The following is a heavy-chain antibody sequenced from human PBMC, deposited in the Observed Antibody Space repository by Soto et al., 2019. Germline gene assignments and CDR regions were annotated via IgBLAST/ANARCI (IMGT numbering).Heavy chain of an antibody. J-gene: IGHJ5*02. CDR3: AKDGDSGRGYSSGWTRFDP. V-gene: IGHV3-30-3*01. Sequence: QVQLVESGGGVVQPGRSLRLSCAASGFTFSSYAMHWVRQAPGKGLEWVAVISYDGSNKYYADSVKGRFTISRDNSKNTLYLQMNSLRAEDTALYYCAKDGDSGRGYSSGWTRFDPWGQGTLVTVSS. D-gene: IGHD6-19*01. CDR1: GFTFSSYA. CDR2: ISYDGSNK.